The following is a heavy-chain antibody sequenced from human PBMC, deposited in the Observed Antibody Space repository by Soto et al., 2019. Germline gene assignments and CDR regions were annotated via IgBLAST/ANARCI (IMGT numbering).Heavy chain of an antibody. J-gene: IGHJ5*02. V-gene: IGHV4-34*01. CDR3: ARGGFYYDFWSGYYPGAFDP. CDR2: INHSGST. CDR1: GGSFSGYY. D-gene: IGHD3-3*01. Sequence: QVQLQQWGAGLLKPSETLSLTCAVYGGSFSGYYWSWIRQPPGKGLEWIGEINHSGSTNYNPSLKSRVTISVDTAKNQSSLKMSSVTAADTAVYYCARGGFYYDFWSGYYPGAFDPWGQGTLVTVSP.